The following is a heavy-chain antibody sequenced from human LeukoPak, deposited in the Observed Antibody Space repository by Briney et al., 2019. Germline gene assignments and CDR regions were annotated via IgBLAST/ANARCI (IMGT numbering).Heavy chain of an antibody. Sequence: GASVKVSCKASGYTFTSYDISWVRQAPGQGLEWMGRIIPILGIANYAQKFQGRVTITADKSTSTAYMELSSLRSEDTAVYYCARGSASYYGMDVWGQGTTVTVSS. V-gene: IGHV1-69*04. J-gene: IGHJ6*02. D-gene: IGHD6-25*01. CDR3: ARGSASYYGMDV. CDR1: GYTFTSYD. CDR2: IIPILGIA.